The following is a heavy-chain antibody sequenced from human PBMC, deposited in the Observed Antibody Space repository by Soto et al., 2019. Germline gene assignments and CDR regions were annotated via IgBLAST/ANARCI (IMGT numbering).Heavy chain of an antibody. Sequence: GGSLRLSCAASGFTFSSYAMSWVRQAPGKGLEWVSAISGSGGSTYYADSVKGRFTISRDNSKNTLYLQMNSLRAEDTAVYYCAKDERIVVVVAATSGFDPWGQGTLVTVSS. D-gene: IGHD2-15*01. V-gene: IGHV3-23*01. CDR3: AKDERIVVVVAATSGFDP. CDR1: GFTFSSYA. CDR2: ISGSGGST. J-gene: IGHJ5*02.